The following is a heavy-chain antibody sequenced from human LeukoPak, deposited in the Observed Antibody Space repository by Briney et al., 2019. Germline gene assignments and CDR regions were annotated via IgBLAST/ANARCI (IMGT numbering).Heavy chain of an antibody. Sequence: SETLSLTCGVSGYSISRGYYWAWLRQPPGKGLEWIGTIYHTGSTYYTPSLGSRVTISVDTSKNEFSLNLNSVTAADTAVYYCARAGWIITSGIDYWGQGALVTVSS. D-gene: IGHD3-10*01. CDR2: IYHTGST. V-gene: IGHV4-38-2*01. J-gene: IGHJ4*02. CDR1: GYSISRGYY. CDR3: ARAGWIITSGIDY.